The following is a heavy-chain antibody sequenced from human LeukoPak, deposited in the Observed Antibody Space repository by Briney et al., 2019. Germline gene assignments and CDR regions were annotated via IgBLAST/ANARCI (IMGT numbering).Heavy chain of an antibody. J-gene: IGHJ4*02. CDR1: GFTFSSYA. D-gene: IGHD3-10*01. Sequence: GGSLRLSCAASGFTFSSYAMSWVRQAPGKGLEWVSATSGSGGSTYYADSVKGRFTISRDNSKNTLYLQMNSLRAEDTAVYYCLRERGLLFDSWGQGTLVTVSS. CDR2: TSGSGGST. CDR3: LRERGLLFDS. V-gene: IGHV3-23*01.